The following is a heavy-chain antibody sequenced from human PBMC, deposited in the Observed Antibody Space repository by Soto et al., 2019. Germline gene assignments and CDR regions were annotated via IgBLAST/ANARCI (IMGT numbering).Heavy chain of an antibody. CDR3: ARDRGAMIVVHDAFDI. D-gene: IGHD3-22*01. J-gene: IGHJ3*02. CDR2: IIPIFGTA. V-gene: IGHV1-69*12. Sequence: QVQLVQSGAEVKKPGSSVKVFCKASGGTFSSYAISWVRQAPGQGLEWMGGIIPIFGTANYAQKFQGRVTITADESTSTAYMELSSLRSEDTAVYYCARDRGAMIVVHDAFDIWGQGTMVTVSS. CDR1: GGTFSSYA.